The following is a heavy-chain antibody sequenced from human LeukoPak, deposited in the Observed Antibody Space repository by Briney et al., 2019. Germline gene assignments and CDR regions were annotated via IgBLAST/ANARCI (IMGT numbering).Heavy chain of an antibody. V-gene: IGHV4-39*01. Sequence: SETLSLTRTVSGDSISSSISYWGWIRQPPGKGLEWIGSIYYSGSTHYNPSLKSRVFISVDTSKNQFSLKLSSVTAADTAVYYCARNHTHEGYGYYFDYWGQGTLITVSS. CDR2: IYYSGST. D-gene: IGHD5-18*01. J-gene: IGHJ4*02. CDR1: GDSISSSISY. CDR3: ARNHTHEGYGYYFDY.